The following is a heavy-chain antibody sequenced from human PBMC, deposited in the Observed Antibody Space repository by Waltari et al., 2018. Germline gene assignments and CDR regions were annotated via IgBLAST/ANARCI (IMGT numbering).Heavy chain of an antibody. V-gene: IGHV3-74*01. D-gene: IGHD6-19*01. CDR1: GFTFSKDW. J-gene: IGHJ5*02. CDR3: ASSRFSIGCSS. Sequence: EAQLVQSGGGLVQPGGSLSLSCAASGFTFSKDWMHWVRQAPGKGLVWVSRVNRDGSDTSYAASVKGRFTISRDNAKNTLYLQMNSLRAEDTAVYYCASSRFSIGCSSWGQGTLATVSS. CDR2: VNRDGSDT.